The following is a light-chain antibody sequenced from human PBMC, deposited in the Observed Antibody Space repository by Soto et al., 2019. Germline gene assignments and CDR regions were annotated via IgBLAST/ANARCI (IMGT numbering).Light chain of an antibody. CDR3: GSYATSDTFV. J-gene: IGLJ1*01. CDR2: EVR. CDR1: SSDVGNYKY. V-gene: IGLV2-14*01. Sequence: QSVLTQPASVSGSPGQSITISCTGTSSDVGNYKYVSWYQQHPGKAPKLMIYEVRNRPSGVSNRFSGSKSVNTASLTISGLQPEDEADYYCGSYATSDTFVFGTGTKVTVL.